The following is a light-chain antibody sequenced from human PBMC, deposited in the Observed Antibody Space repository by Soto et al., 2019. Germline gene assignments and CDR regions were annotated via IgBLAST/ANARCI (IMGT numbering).Light chain of an antibody. CDR1: SSDLAIYNY. Sequence: QSAVAQPASVSWSPGQSITMSGTGTSSDLAIYNYVSWYQQQPGKAPKLMIYQVTNRPSGVSNRFSGSRSGNTASLTISGLQAEDEADYYCSSYTDSSNYVFGTGTKVTVL. CDR3: SSYTDSSNYV. CDR2: QVT. J-gene: IGLJ1*01. V-gene: IGLV2-14*01.